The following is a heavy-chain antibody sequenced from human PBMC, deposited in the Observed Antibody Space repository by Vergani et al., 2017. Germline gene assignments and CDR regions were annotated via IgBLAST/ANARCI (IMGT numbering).Heavy chain of an antibody. V-gene: IGHV3-21*01. J-gene: IGHJ6*02. D-gene: IGHD3-9*01. CDR3: ARAYDILTGHYYYYGMDV. Sequence: EVQLVESGGGLVKPGGSLRLSCAASGFTFSSSSMNWVRQAPGKGLEWVSSISSSSSYIYYADSVKGRFTISRDNAKNSLYLQMNSLRAEDTAVYYCARAYDILTGHYYYYGMDVWGQGTTVTVSS. CDR2: ISSSSSYI. CDR1: GFTFSSSS.